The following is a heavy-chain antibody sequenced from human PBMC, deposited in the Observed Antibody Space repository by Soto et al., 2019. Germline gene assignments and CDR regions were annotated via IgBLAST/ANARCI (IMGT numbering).Heavy chain of an antibody. Sequence: QVQLVQSGAEVKKPGASVKVSCEASGYTFTSYGISWVRQAPGQGLEWMGWISAYNGNTNYAQKLQGRVTMTTDTSTSTAYMELRSLRSDDTAVYYCARDSPTDYSKHWFDPWGQGTLVTVSS. CDR2: ISAYNGNT. D-gene: IGHD4-4*01. V-gene: IGHV1-18*01. CDR1: GYTFTSYG. J-gene: IGHJ5*02. CDR3: ARDSPTDYSKHWFDP.